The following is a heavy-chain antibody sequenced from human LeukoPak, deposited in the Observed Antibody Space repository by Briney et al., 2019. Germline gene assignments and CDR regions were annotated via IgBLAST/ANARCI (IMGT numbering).Heavy chain of an antibody. Sequence: GESLKISCKGSGYSFTSYWIGWVCQMPGKGLEWMGIIYPGDSDTRYSPSFQGQVTISADKSISTAYLQWSSLKASDTAMYYCARISRGYSYGYDAFDIWGQGTMVTVSS. CDR2: IYPGDSDT. CDR3: ARISRGYSYGYDAFDI. D-gene: IGHD5-18*01. V-gene: IGHV5-51*01. CDR1: GYSFTSYW. J-gene: IGHJ3*02.